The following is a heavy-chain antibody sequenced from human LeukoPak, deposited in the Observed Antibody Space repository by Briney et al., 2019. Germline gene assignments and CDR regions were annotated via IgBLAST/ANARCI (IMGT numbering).Heavy chain of an antibody. Sequence: GGSLRLSCAASGFTFSSYSMNWVRQAPGKGLEWVSSISSSSSYIYYADSVKGRFTISRDNAKNSLYLQMNSLRAEDTAVYFCARDNTYYDSFGRDVWGKGTTVTVSS. CDR2: ISSSSSYI. CDR3: ARDNTYYDSFGRDV. D-gene: IGHD3-3*01. J-gene: IGHJ6*04. V-gene: IGHV3-21*01. CDR1: GFTFSSYS.